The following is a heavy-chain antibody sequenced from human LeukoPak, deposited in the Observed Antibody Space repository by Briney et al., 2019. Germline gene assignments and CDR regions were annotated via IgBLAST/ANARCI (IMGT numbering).Heavy chain of an antibody. CDR1: GFTFSSYA. CDR2: ISGSGGST. D-gene: IGHD4-11*01. Sequence: GGSLRLSCAASGFTFSSYAVSWVRQAPGKGLEWVSAISGSGGSTYYADSVKGRFTISRDNSKNTLYLQMNSLRAEDTAVYYCAGNTVTPDYYYYGMDVWGQGTTVTVSS. J-gene: IGHJ6*02. V-gene: IGHV3-23*01. CDR3: AGNTVTPDYYYYGMDV.